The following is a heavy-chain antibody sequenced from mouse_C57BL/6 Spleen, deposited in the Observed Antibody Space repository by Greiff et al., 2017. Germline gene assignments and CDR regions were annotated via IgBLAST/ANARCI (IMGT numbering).Heavy chain of an antibody. CDR3: ARGSWELRLRGDY. V-gene: IGHV1-55*01. D-gene: IGHD3-2*02. CDR2: IYPGSGST. J-gene: IGHJ4*01. Sequence: QVQLQQPGAELVKPGASVKMSCKASGYTFTSYWITWVKQRPGQGLEWIGDIYPGSGSTNYNEKFKSKATLTVDTSSSTAYMQLSSLTSEDSAVYYCARGSWELRLRGDYWGQGTSVTVSS. CDR1: GYTFTSYW.